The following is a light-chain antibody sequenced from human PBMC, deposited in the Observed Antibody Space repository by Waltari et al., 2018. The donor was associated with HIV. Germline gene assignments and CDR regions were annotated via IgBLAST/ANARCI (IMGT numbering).Light chain of an antibody. CDR3: QAWDSSAVV. CDR1: NLGDKY. J-gene: IGLJ2*01. CDR2: QDT. V-gene: IGLV3-1*01. Sequence: SYELTQPPSVSVSPGQTASITCSGDNLGDKYVSWSQQRPGQSPVLVIYQDTGRPSGIPERLSGSNSGNTATLTISGTQAMDEADYYCQAWDSSAVVFGGGTKLTVL.